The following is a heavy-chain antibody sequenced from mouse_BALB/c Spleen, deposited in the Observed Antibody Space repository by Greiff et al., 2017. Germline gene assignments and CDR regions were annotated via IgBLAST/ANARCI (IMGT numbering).Heavy chain of an antibody. CDR3: ARDDGYLFAY. CDR2: ISSGGSYT. V-gene: IGHV5-9-4*01. CDR1: GFTFSSYA. J-gene: IGHJ3*01. Sequence: DVMLVESGGGLVKPGGSLKLSCAASGFTFSSYAMSWVRQSPEKRLEWVAEISSGGSYTYYPDTVTGRFTISRDNAKNTLYLEMSSLRSEDTAMYYCARDDGYLFAYWGQGTLVTVSA. D-gene: IGHD2-3*01.